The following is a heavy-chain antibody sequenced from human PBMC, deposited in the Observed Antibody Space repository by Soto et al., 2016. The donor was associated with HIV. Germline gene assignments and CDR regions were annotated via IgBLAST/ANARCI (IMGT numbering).Heavy chain of an antibody. J-gene: IGHJ6*01. CDR1: GSTFSASA. CDR2: IRSKSNNYAT. CDR3: TQHGYYYYNMDV. V-gene: IGHV3-73*01. Sequence: EVQLVQSGGGLVQPGGSLTLSCAASGSTFSASAMHWVRQTSGKGLEWVGRIRSKSNNYATEYAGSVKGRFTISRDDSNNMAYLQLNSLKSEDTAIYYCTQHGYYYYNMDVWGPGGPRSPSPQ.